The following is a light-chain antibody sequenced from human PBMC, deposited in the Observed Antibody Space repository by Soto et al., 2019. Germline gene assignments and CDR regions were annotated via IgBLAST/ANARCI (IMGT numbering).Light chain of an antibody. CDR1: QNIYNS. V-gene: IGKV1-39*01. Sequence: DIHVTDSPASLSASQGDRVTITCRTSQNIYNSLNLYQQKAGRAPAVLIYGVSNLKGGVPLRFSGSGSGTEFTLTISGLQTDDFASYYCQQYNSYSWTFGQGTKVDIK. CDR2: GVS. CDR3: QQYNSYSWT. J-gene: IGKJ1*01.